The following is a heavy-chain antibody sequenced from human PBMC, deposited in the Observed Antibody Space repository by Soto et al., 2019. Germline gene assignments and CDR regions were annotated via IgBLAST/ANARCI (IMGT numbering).Heavy chain of an antibody. D-gene: IGHD6-6*01. CDR2: ISSNGVGT. Sequence: GGSLRLSCAASGFTLGGYAMDWVRQAPGKGLEYVSGISSNGVGTYYANSVQGRFTISRDNSKNTVYLQMGSLRPEDMAVYYCAIRARADFDYIAVSRNGTTVTAS. CDR3: AIRARADFDYIAV. J-gene: IGHJ6*03. V-gene: IGHV3-64*01. CDR1: GFTLGGYA.